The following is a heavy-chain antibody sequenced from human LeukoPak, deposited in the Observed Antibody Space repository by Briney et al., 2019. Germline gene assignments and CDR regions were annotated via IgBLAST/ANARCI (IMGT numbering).Heavy chain of an antibody. Sequence: EASVKVSCKASGYTFTSYDINWVRQATGQGLEWMGWMNPNSGNTGYAQKFQGRVTMTRNTSISTAYMELSSLRSEDTAVYYCARGVGATVSYWFDPWGPGTLVTVSS. CDR1: GYTFTSYD. D-gene: IGHD1-26*01. CDR2: MNPNSGNT. J-gene: IGHJ5*02. CDR3: ARGVGATVSYWFDP. V-gene: IGHV1-8*01.